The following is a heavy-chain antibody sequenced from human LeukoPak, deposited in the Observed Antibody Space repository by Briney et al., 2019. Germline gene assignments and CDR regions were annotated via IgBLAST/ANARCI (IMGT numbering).Heavy chain of an antibody. V-gene: IGHV3-53*01. D-gene: IGHD5/OR15-5a*01. J-gene: IGHJ4*02. CDR1: GFTVSSNY. Sequence: PGVPLRLSCAASGFTVSSNYMRWVRQAPGKGVEGVSVIYSGGCTYYADSVKGRFTISRNNSKKIPVLQMKSLRAEDTAVYYCARDVSGRVDFDYWGQGTLVTVSS. CDR2: IYSGGCT. CDR3: ARDVSGRVDFDY.